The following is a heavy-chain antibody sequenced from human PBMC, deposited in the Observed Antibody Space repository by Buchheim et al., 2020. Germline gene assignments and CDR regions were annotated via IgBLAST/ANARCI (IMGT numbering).Heavy chain of an antibody. CDR3: ARVRTYYYSSSPKYFDY. D-gene: IGHD6-6*01. CDR1: GGSFSGYY. CDR2: INHSGST. Sequence: QVQLQQWGAGLLKPSETLSLTCAVYGGSFSGYYWSWIRQPPGKGLEWIGEINHSGSTNYNPSLKSRVTISVDTSNNQFSLKLSSVTAADTAVYYCARVRTYYYSSSPKYFDYWGQGTL. J-gene: IGHJ4*02. V-gene: IGHV4-34*01.